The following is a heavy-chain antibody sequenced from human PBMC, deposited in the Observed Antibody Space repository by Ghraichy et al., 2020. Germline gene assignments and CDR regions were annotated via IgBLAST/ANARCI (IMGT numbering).Heavy chain of an antibody. J-gene: IGHJ6*02. Sequence: GGSLRLSCAASGFTFSSYGMHWVRQAPGKGLEWVAFIRYDGSNKYYADSVKGRFTISRDNSKNTLYLQMNSLRAEDTAVYYCAQTMDYSNIPRMDYYYYYGMDVWGQGTTVTVSS. V-gene: IGHV3-30*02. CDR1: GFTFSSYG. CDR2: IRYDGSNK. D-gene: IGHD4-11*01. CDR3: AQTMDYSNIPRMDYYYYYGMDV.